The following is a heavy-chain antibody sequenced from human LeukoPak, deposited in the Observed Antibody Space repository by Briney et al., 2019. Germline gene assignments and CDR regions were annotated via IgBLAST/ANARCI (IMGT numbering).Heavy chain of an antibody. Sequence: SETLSLTCTVSGGSISSYYWSWIRQPAGKGLEWIGRIYTSGSTNYNPSLKSRVTMSVDTSKNQFSLKLSSVTAADTAVYYCARDSPHIAAAGTVSYYYYMDVWGKGTTVTVSS. V-gene: IGHV4-4*07. CDR3: ARDSPHIAAAGTVSYYYYMDV. J-gene: IGHJ6*03. D-gene: IGHD6-13*01. CDR1: GGSISSYY. CDR2: IYTSGST.